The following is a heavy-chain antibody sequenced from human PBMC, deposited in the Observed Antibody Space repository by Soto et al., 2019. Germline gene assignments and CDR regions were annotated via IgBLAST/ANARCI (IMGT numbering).Heavy chain of an antibody. CDR1: GFTFSSYG. J-gene: IGHJ6*02. CDR2: IWYDGSNK. V-gene: IGHV3-33*01. Sequence: GGSLRLSCAASGFTFSSYGMHWVRQAPGKGLEWVAVIWYDGSNKYYADSVKGRFTISRDNSKNTLYLQMNSLRAEDTAVYYCARVPHIVVVPAAMNYYYGMDVWGQGTTVTVSS. D-gene: IGHD2-2*01. CDR3: ARVPHIVVVPAAMNYYYGMDV.